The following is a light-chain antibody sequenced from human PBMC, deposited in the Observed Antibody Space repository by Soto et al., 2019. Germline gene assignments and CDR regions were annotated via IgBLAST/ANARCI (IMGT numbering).Light chain of an antibody. J-gene: IGKJ3*01. CDR3: QHRSNWPPNT. V-gene: IGKV3-11*01. CDR2: DAS. CDR1: QSVSSY. Sequence: EIVLTQSPATLSLSPGERATLSCRASQSVSSYLAWYQQKPGQAPRLLIYDASNRATGIPARFSGSGSGTDFTLTISSLEPEDFAVYYCQHRSNWPPNTFGPGTKVDIK.